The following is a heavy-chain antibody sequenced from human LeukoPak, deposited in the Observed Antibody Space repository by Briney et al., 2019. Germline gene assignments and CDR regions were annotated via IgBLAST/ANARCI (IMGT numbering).Heavy chain of an antibody. V-gene: IGHV3-66*01. Sequence: GGSLRLSCAASGFTVSSNYMSWVRQAPGKGLEWVSVIYSGGSTYYADSVKGRFTISRDNSKNTLYLQMNSLRAEDTAVYYCAKDRYSYGFDYWGQGTLATVSS. CDR1: GFTVSSNY. CDR3: AKDRYSYGFDY. D-gene: IGHD5-18*01. J-gene: IGHJ4*02. CDR2: IYSGGST.